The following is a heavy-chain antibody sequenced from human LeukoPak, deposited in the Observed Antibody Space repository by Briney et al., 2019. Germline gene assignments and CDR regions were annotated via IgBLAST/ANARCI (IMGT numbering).Heavy chain of an antibody. CDR1: GFTVSNNY. CDR2: IYSGGRT. D-gene: IGHD3-22*01. CDR3: ARDSRQDYYDSSGYLWFAFDI. Sequence: PGGSLRLSCAASGFTVSNNYMSWVRQAPGKGVEWVSVIYSGGRTYYADSVKGRFTISRDNSKNTLYLQMNSLRAEDTAVYYCARDSRQDYYDSSGYLWFAFDIWGQGTMVTVSS. V-gene: IGHV3-66*01. J-gene: IGHJ3*02.